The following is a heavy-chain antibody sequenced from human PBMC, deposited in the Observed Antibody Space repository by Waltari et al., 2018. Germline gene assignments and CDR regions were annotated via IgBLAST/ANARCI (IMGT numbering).Heavy chain of an antibody. D-gene: IGHD3-10*01. CDR3: ARDGGASGSYDY. J-gene: IGHJ4*02. Sequence: EVQLVESGGVLVQPGGSLRLSCEASGFMFSRYWMTWVRQAPGKGVEWVANIKEDGSAQTYGDSVRGRFIISRDNAQNSLYLQMNYLRAEDTAVYYCARDGGASGSYDYWGQGTLVTVSS. CDR1: GFMFSRYW. CDR2: IKEDGSAQ. V-gene: IGHV3-7*01.